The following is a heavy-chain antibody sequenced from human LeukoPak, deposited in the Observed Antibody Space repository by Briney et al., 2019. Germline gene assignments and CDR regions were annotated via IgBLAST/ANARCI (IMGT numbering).Heavy chain of an antibody. J-gene: IGHJ4*02. CDR3: ARSNPQYSRYSTSCLDD. D-gene: IGHD6-13*01. Sequence: GGSLRLSCAASGITVSSNYMSWVRQAPGKGLEWVSVIYSGGSTYYADSVKGRFTISRDNPKNTLYLQMNSLRTEDTAVYYCARSNPQYSRYSTSCLDDWGQGALVTVSS. CDR1: GITVSSNY. V-gene: IGHV3-66*01. CDR2: IYSGGST.